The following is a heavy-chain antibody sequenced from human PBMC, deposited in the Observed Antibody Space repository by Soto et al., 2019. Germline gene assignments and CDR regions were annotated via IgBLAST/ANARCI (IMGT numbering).Heavy chain of an antibody. CDR2: ISDYNGNT. CDR1: GYIFHNYG. D-gene: IGHD3-10*01. CDR3: AREGYYSGSESYSPPRYYGMDV. Sequence: QVQLVQSGAEVKKPGASVKVSCKTSGYIFHNYGISWVRQAPGQGLEWMGWISDYNGNTKYAQKFQGRVTMATDTSTRTAYMELRSLRSDDTAVYYCAREGYYSGSESYSPPRYYGMDVSGQGTTVTVSS. J-gene: IGHJ6*02. V-gene: IGHV1-18*01.